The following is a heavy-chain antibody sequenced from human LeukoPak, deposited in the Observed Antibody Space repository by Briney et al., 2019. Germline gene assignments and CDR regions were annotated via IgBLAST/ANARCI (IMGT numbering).Heavy chain of an antibody. V-gene: IGHV4-30-4*01. D-gene: IGHD4-23*01. CDR2: IYYSGST. CDR1: GGSISSGDYY. Sequence: SETLSLTCTVSGGSISSGDYYWSWIRQPPGKGLEWIGYIYYSGSTYYNPSLKSRVTISVDTSKNQFSLKLSSVTAADTAVYYCARVRHGRGKDFDYWGQGTLVTVSS. CDR3: ARVRHGRGKDFDY. J-gene: IGHJ4*02.